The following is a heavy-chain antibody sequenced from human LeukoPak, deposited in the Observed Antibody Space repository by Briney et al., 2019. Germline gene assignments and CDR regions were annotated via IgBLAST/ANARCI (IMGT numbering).Heavy chain of an antibody. D-gene: IGHD2-2*01. CDR3: ARHFYCSSTSCYFSPRIHAKPEFDY. CDR1: GYSISSGYY. V-gene: IGHV4-38-2*02. CDR2: IYHSGST. Sequence: PSETLSLTCTVSGYSISSGYYWGWIRQPPGKGLEWIGSIYHSGSTYYNPSLKSRVTISVDTSKNQFSLKLSSVTAADTAVYYCARHFYCSSTSCYFSPRIHAKPEFDYWGQGTLVTVSS. J-gene: IGHJ4*02.